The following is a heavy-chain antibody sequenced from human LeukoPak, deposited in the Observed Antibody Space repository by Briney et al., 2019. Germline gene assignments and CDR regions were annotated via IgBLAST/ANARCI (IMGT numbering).Heavy chain of an antibody. J-gene: IGHJ6*03. CDR3: ARGPSHDSSGYYYNYYMDV. CDR1: GYTFTSYD. CDR2: MNPNSGNT. D-gene: IGHD3-22*01. V-gene: IGHV1-8*03. Sequence: ASVKVSCKASGYTFTSYDINWVRQATGQGLEWMGWMNPNSGNTGYAQKFQGRVTITRNTSISTAYMELSSLRSEDTAVYYCARGPSHDSSGYYYNYYMDVWGKGTTVTVSS.